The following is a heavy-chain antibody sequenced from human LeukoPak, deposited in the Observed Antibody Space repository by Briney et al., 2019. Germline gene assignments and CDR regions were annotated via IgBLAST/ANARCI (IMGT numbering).Heavy chain of an antibody. D-gene: IGHD6-13*01. Sequence: GGSLRLSCAASRFTFSSYGMHWVRQAPGKGLEWVAFIRYDGSNKYYADSVKGRFTISRDNSKNTLYLQMNSLRAEDTAVHYCAKDRRLAAAGYYFDYWGQGTLVTVSS. V-gene: IGHV3-30*02. CDR1: RFTFSSYG. CDR2: IRYDGSNK. CDR3: AKDRRLAAAGYYFDY. J-gene: IGHJ4*02.